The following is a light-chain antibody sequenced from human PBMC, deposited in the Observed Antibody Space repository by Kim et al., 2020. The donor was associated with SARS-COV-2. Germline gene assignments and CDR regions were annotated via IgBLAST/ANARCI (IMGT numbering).Light chain of an antibody. CDR3: NARDSSGNHQYG. Sequence: SSELTQDPAVSVALGQTVRITCQGDSLRSYYASWYQQKPGQAPVLVIYGKNNRPSGIPDRFSGSSSGNAASLTITGAQAEDEADYYGNARDSSGNHQYGCGAGTKVTVL. V-gene: IGLV3-19*01. CDR2: GKN. J-gene: IGLJ1*01. CDR1: SLRSYY.